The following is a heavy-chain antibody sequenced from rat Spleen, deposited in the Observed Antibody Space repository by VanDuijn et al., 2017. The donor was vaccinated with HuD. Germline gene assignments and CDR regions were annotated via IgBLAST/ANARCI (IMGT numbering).Heavy chain of an antibody. Sequence: QVQLKESGPGLVQPSETLSLTCNVSGFSLTTYSVSWVRQPPGKGLEWMGVIWTTGSTVYNSLLTSRLTISRDTSKSQIFLKMNSLQTEDTATYYCARAGRNWELAYWGQGTLVTVSS. D-gene: IGHD5-1*01. CDR1: GFSLTTYS. V-gene: IGHV2-15*01. CDR2: IWTTGST. J-gene: IGHJ3*01. CDR3: ARAGRNWELAY.